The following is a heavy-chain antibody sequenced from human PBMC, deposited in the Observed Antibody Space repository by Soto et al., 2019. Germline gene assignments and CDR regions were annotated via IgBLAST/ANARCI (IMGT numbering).Heavy chain of an antibody. J-gene: IGHJ6*03. CDR3: ARAIGRHDSLGNYMNV. D-gene: IGHD3-3*01. CDR2: IITFLGKP. V-gene: IGHV1-69*08. CDR1: GGTLSSHS. Sequence: QVQLVQSGPEVKKPGSSVKVSCKASGGTLSSHSITWVRQAPGQGIEWVGRIITFLGKPNFAQKFQGRVTLTADRSTNTAYMELTSLTSNDTAVYYCARAIGRHDSLGNYMNVWRTRTTVTVSS.